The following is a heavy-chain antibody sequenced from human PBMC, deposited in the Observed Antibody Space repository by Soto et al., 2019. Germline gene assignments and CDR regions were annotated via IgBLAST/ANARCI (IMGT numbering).Heavy chain of an antibody. CDR3: VKDNVGVYCSGGSCYFDY. V-gene: IGHV3-9*01. CDR2: ISWDSGVI. D-gene: IGHD2-15*01. J-gene: IGHJ4*02. CDR1: GFSLDHYA. Sequence: EVHLVESGGGLAQPGRSLRLSCVASGFSLDHYAMHWVRQAPGKGLEWVSGISWDSGVIDYADSVRGRFTISRDNAKHSMYLQMTSLRAEDTALYYCVKDNVGVYCSGGSCYFDYWGQGSLVTVSS.